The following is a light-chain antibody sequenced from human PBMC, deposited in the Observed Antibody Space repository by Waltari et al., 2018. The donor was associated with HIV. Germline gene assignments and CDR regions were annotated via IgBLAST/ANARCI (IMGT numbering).Light chain of an antibody. Sequence: QSVLTQPPSVSAAAGQKVTISCSGSSSNIGTNSVAWYQQVPGTAPNLLIYDESSRFPVISDRLSGSQSGTSATLGISGLQTGDEADYYCAAWDNKLSGAVFGGGTKLTVL. CDR2: DES. V-gene: IGLV1-51*01. CDR3: AAWDNKLSGAV. J-gene: IGLJ2*01. CDR1: SSNIGTNS.